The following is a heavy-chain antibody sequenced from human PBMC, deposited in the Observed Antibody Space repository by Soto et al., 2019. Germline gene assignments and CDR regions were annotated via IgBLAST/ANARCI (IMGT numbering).Heavy chain of an antibody. J-gene: IGHJ4*02. V-gene: IGHV3-23*01. CDR3: AKDRLGGNFDY. Sequence: QPGGSLGLSCAASGFTFNNYAMNWVRQAPGKGLEWVATISGTGGSTYYADSVKGRFTISRDNSKNTLYLQMNSLRVEDTAVYYCAKDRLGGNFDYWGQGTQVTVSS. CDR2: ISGTGGST. CDR1: GFTFNNYA.